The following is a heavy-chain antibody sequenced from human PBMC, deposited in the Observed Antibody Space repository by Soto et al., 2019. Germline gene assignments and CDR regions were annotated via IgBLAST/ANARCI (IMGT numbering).Heavy chain of an antibody. J-gene: IGHJ6*03. D-gene: IGHD6-13*01. CDR3: ARGIIAAAGNRYYSSHMAF. CDR2: IYPGDSHT. V-gene: IGHV5-51*01. CDR1: GYSFTTFW. Sequence: GESLKISCQGSGYSFTTFWIGWVPQMPGKGLEWVGLIYPGDSHTKYSPSLQGRGTISADKSMSTAYLQWSSLRASDTAVYYCARGIIAAAGNRYYSSHMAFWGQGSSVTVSS.